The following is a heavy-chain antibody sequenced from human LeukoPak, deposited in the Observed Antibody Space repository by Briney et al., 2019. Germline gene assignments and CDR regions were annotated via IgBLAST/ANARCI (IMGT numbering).Heavy chain of an antibody. J-gene: IGHJ4*02. CDR1: GFTFSSYE. CDR3: ATQFWWAAVGDTVLDD. D-gene: IGHD6-19*01. V-gene: IGHV3-48*03. CDR2: ISSSDTI. Sequence: PRGSLRLSCAASGFTFSSYETNWVRQGPGKGLEWVSYISSSDTIYYADSVKGRFTISRDNAENSLYLQMNSLRAEDTAVYYCATQFWWAAVGDTVLDDWGRGTLGPVSS.